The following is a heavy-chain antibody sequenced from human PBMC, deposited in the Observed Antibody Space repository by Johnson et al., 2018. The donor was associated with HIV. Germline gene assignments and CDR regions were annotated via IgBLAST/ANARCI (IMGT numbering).Heavy chain of an antibody. D-gene: IGHD3-22*01. CDR2: ISWNSGSI. V-gene: IGHV3-9*01. J-gene: IGHJ3*02. CDR1: GFTFSNHH. CDR3: ARGHYYDSSSYYLGDAFDI. Sequence: VQLVESGGGVVQPGGSLRLSCAVSGFTFSNHHMTWVRQGPGKGLEWVSGISWNSGSIGYADSVKGRFTISRDNGKNSLHLQMNSLRAEDTALYYCARGHYYDSSSYYLGDAFDIWGQGTMVSVSS.